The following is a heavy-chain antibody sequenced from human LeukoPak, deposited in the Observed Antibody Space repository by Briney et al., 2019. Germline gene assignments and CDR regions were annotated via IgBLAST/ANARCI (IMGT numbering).Heavy chain of an antibody. V-gene: IGHV4-39*01. J-gene: IGHJ6*04. Sequence: PSETLSLTCTVSGGSISSGSYYWAWIRQPPGKGLEWIGNIYYSGSTYYNPSLKSRVTISVDTSKNQFSLKLTSVTAADTAVYYCAELGITMIGGVWGKGTTVTISS. CDR1: GGSISSGSYY. CDR3: AELGITMIGGV. CDR2: IYYSGST. D-gene: IGHD3-10*02.